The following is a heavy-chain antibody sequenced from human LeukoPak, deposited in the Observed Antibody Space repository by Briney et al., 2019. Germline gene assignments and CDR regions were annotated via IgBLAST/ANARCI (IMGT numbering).Heavy chain of an antibody. J-gene: IGHJ4*02. CDR3: ARAYYDFWSGYSGIFDY. D-gene: IGHD3-3*01. CDR2: IYYSGST. CDR1: GGSISGYY. V-gene: IGHV4-59*01. Sequence: PSETLSLTCTVSGGSISGYYWSWIRQPPGKGLEWIGYIYYSGSTNYNPSLKSRVTISVDTSKNQFSLKLSSVTAADTAVYYCARAYYDFWSGYSGIFDYWGQGTLVTVSS.